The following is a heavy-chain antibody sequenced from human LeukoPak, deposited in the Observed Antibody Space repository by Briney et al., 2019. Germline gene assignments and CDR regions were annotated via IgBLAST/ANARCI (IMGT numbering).Heavy chain of an antibody. CDR3: ARNVRGSVLTARPDYYYYMDV. CDR1: GGSISSYY. Sequence: SETLSLTCTVSGGSISSYYWSWIRQPAGKGLEGIGRIYTTGSTSYNPSLKSRVSISVDTSKNQLSLKLSSVTAADTAVYYCARNVRGSVLTARPDYYYYMDVWGKGTTVTVTS. CDR2: IYTTGST. V-gene: IGHV4-4*07. J-gene: IGHJ6*03. D-gene: IGHD6-6*01.